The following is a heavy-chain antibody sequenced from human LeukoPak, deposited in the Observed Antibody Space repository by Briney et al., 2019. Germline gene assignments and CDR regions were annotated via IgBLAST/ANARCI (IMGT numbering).Heavy chain of an antibody. CDR3: VRVTDFGGDWFDP. J-gene: IGHJ5*02. CDR1: GFTVSSNY. CDR2: IHSGGST. Sequence: GGSLRLSCAASGFTVSSNYMSWVRQAPGKGLEWVAVIHSGGSTYYADSVKGRFTIPRDNSKNTLYLQMNSLRAEDTAVYYCVRVTDFGGDWFDPWGQGTLVTVSS. V-gene: IGHV3-53*01. D-gene: IGHD4-23*01.